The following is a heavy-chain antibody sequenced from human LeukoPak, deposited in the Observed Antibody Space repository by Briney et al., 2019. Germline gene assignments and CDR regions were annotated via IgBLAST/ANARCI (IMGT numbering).Heavy chain of an antibody. CDR1: GFTFSNHA. Sequence: GGSLRLSCAASGFTFSNHAMRWVRQAPGKGLEWVSGISGSGDSTYYADSVKGRFTISRDNSKNTLYLQMNSLRAEDTAVYYCARRSGIAVAGAFDYWAREPWSPSPQ. CDR3: ARRSGIAVAGAFDY. D-gene: IGHD6-19*01. J-gene: IGHJ4*02. CDR2: ISGSGDST. V-gene: IGHV3-23*01.